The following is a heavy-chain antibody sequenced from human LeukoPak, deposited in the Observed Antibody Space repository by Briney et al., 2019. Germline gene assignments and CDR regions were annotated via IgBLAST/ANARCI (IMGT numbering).Heavy chain of an antibody. J-gene: IGHJ5*02. V-gene: IGHV4/OR15-8*01. CDR2: VHDDGRT. D-gene: IGHD6-25*01. CDR1: GGSMSDSIT. CDR3: AKVLTAAGLDL. Sequence: SETLSLTCSVSGGSMSDSITWGWVRQPPGKGLEWLANVHDDGRTAPNPSLRSRLTISQDRSKNQFSLKVSSVTAADTAFYYCAKVLTAAGLDLWGQGTLVTVSS.